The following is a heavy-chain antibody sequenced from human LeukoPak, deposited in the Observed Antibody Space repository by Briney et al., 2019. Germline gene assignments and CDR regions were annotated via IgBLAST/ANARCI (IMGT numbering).Heavy chain of an antibody. CDR3: ARWGSSGYYRN. CDR2: IYYSGST. D-gene: IGHD3-22*01. CDR1: GGSINSYY. J-gene: IGHJ4*02. V-gene: IGHV4-59*08. Sequence: SETLSLTCTVSGGSINSYYWSWIRQPPGKGLEWIGYIYYSGSTNYNPSLKSRVTISVDTSKNQFSLKLSSVTAADTAVYYCARWGSSGYYRNWGQGTLVTVSS.